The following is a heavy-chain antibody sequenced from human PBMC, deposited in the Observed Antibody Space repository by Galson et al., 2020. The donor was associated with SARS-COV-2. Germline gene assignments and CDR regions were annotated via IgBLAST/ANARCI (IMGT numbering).Heavy chain of an antibody. CDR2: LYYSGTT. V-gene: IGHV4-30-4*01. CDR3: ARGDLTRIFMIAVVTGAFDI. D-gene: IGHD3-22*01. J-gene: IGHJ3*02. Sequence: ETSETLSLTCTVSGGSISSGDYCWSWIRQPPGKGLEWIGYLYYSGTTYYNPSLKSRVTISIDTSKNQFSLKLSSVTAADTAVYYCARGDLTRIFMIAVVTGAFDIWGQGTRSPSLQ. CDR1: GGSISSGDYC.